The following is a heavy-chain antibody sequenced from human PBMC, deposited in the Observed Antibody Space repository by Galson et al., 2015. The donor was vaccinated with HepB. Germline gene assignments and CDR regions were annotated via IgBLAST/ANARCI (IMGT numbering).Heavy chain of an antibody. J-gene: IGHJ4*02. CDR2: IRSKANSYAT. CDR1: GFTFSGSA. V-gene: IGHV3-73*01. D-gene: IGHD3-22*01. Sequence: SLRLSCAASGFTFSGSAMHWVRQASGKGLEWVGRIRSKANSYATAYAASVKGRFTISRDDSKNTAYLQMNSLKTEDTAVYYCTVEYYYDIVDVWGQGTLVTVSS. CDR3: TVEYYYDIVDV.